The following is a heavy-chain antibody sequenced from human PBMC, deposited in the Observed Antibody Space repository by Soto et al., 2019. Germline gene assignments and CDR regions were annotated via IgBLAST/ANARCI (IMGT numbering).Heavy chain of an antibody. J-gene: IGHJ4*02. CDR1: GFSFTSWP. CDR2: ISASGAST. D-gene: IGHD3-9*01. CDR3: VKSRQTVRIAGYYFDD. V-gene: IGHV3-23*01. Sequence: EVQLLESGGGLVQPGGSLRLSCATSGFSFTSWPMSWVRQAPGKGLEWVSSISASGASTYYADSVKGRFFISRDSPRNTLYLQLNSLRAEDTALLYCVKSRQTVRIAGYYFDDWGQGTLVTVSP.